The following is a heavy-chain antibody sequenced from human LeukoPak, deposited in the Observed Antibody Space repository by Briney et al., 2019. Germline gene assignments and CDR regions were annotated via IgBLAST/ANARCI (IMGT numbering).Heavy chain of an antibody. CDR2: ISSSGSTI. J-gene: IGHJ2*01. V-gene: IGHV3-48*03. Sequence: PGGSLRLSCAASGFTISSYEMNWVRQAPGKGLEWVSYISSSGSTIYYADSVKGRFTISRDNAKNSLYLQMNSLRAEDTAVYYCARDQGRGSSPRVYFDLWGRGTLVTVSS. CDR3: ARDQGRGSSPRVYFDL. D-gene: IGHD1-26*01. CDR1: GFTISSYE.